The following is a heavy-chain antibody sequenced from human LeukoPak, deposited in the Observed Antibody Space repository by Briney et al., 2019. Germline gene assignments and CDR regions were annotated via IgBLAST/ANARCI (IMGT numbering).Heavy chain of an antibody. V-gene: IGHV3-48*03. CDR3: AREYSGVFDY. CDR2: ISSSVSSI. CDR1: GFTFSSYE. D-gene: IGHD5-12*01. J-gene: IGHJ4*02. Sequence: GGSLRLSCAASGFTFSSYEMNWVRQAPGKGLEWVSYISSSVSSISYADSVKGRFTISRDNAKNSLYLQMNSLRAEDTAVYYCAREYSGVFDYWGQGTLVTVSS.